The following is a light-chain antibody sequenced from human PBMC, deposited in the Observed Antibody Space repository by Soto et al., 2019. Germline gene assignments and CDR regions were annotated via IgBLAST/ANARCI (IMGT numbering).Light chain of an antibody. Sequence: EIVLTQSPATLSLSPGDRATLSCRANQSVGSSLAWIRQRPGQAPSLVIYDAFNRASGTPARFSGTGSGTDFTLTITSLEAAAFETYYCQQRTASLMTFGQGTRLE. CDR1: QSVGSS. CDR3: QQRTASLMT. V-gene: IGKV3-11*01. J-gene: IGKJ5*01. CDR2: DAF.